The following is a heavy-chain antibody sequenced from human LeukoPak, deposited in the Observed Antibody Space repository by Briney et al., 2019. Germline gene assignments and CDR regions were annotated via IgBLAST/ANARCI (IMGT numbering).Heavy chain of an antibody. Sequence: GGSLRLSCAPSGFTFSSYSMNWVREAPGKGLEWVSSISSSSSYIYYADSVKGRFTISRDNAKNSLYLQMNSLRAEDTAVYYCARDYNPHYYDSSGYPEIDYWGQGTLVTVSS. CDR3: ARDYNPHYYDSSGYPEIDY. J-gene: IGHJ4*02. D-gene: IGHD3-22*01. V-gene: IGHV3-21*01. CDR2: ISSSSSYI. CDR1: GFTFSSYS.